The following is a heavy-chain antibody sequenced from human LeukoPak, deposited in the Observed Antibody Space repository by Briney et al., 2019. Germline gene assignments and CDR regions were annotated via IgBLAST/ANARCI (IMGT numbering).Heavy chain of an antibody. J-gene: IGHJ4*02. V-gene: IGHV1-18*01. CDR2: ISTYNGNT. Sequence: ATVKVSCKASGYTFTSYSINWVRQAPGQGLEWMGWISTYNGNTNYAQKLQGRVTMTTDTSTSTAYMELRSLRSDDTAVYYCAKDRWRDGSSSFDNWGQGTLVTVSS. CDR1: GYTFTSYS. CDR3: AKDRWRDGSSSFDN. D-gene: IGHD6-6*01.